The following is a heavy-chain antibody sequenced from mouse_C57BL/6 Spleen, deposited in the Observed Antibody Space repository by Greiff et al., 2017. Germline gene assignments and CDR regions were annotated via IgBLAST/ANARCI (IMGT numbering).Heavy chain of an antibody. CDR1: GYTFTDYN. Sequence: VQLQQSGPELVKPGASVKMSCKASGYTFTDYNMHWVKQSHGKSLEWIGYINPNNGGTSYNQKFKGKATLTVNKSSSTAYMELRSLTSEDSAVYYCARPIYDGYYWFAYWGQGTLVTVSA. D-gene: IGHD2-3*01. CDR3: ARPIYDGYYWFAY. J-gene: IGHJ3*01. CDR2: INPNNGGT. V-gene: IGHV1-22*01.